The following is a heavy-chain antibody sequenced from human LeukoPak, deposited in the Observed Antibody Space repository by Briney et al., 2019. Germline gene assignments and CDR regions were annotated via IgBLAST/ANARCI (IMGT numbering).Heavy chain of an antibody. J-gene: IGHJ6*04. CDR1: GFTFSSYG. CDR3: AKDLEDIVVVVAATLTNYYYYGMDV. D-gene: IGHD2-15*01. Sequence: GRSLRLSCAASGFTFSSYGMHWVRQAPGKGLEWAAVISYDGSNKYYADSVKGRFTISRDNSKNTLYLQMNSLRAEDTAVYYCAKDLEDIVVVVAATLTNYYYYGMDVWGKGTTVTVSS. V-gene: IGHV3-30*18. CDR2: ISYDGSNK.